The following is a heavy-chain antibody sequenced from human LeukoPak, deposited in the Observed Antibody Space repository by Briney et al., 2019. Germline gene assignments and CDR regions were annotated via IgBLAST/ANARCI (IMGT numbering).Heavy chain of an antibody. D-gene: IGHD3-16*01. J-gene: IGHJ6*03. V-gene: IGHV3-7*01. CDR1: GFTFSSYW. CDR2: IKQDGSEK. CDR3: ARVMSASVWRSYGSYYYYYYMDI. Sequence: GGSLRLSCAASGFTFSSYWMSWVGQAPGKGLEWVANIKQDGSEKYSVDSVKGRFTISRDNAKNSLYMQMNSLRAEDTAVYYCARVMSASVWRSYGSYYYYYYMDIWGKGTTVTVSS.